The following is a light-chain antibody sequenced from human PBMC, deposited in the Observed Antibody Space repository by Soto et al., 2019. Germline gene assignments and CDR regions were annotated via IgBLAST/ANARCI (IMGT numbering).Light chain of an antibody. V-gene: IGLV2-14*01. CDR1: SSDVGGYNY. CDR2: EVS. J-gene: IGLJ1*01. Sequence: QSVLTQPACVSGSPGQSITISCTGTSSDVGGYNYVSWYQQHPGKAPKLMIYEVSNRPSGVSNRFSGSKSGNTASLTISGLQAEDEADYYCSSYTSSSTLGVFGTGTKLTVL. CDR3: SSYTSSSTLGV.